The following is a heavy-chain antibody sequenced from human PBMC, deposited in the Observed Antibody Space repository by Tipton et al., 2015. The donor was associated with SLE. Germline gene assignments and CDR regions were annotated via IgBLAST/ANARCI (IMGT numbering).Heavy chain of an antibody. CDR3: ARPYDFWSGYSSHAFDI. V-gene: IGHV5-10-1*01. CDR2: IDPSDSYT. CDR1: GYSFTSYW. Sequence: QSGPEVKKPGESLRISCKGSGYSFTSYWISWVRQMPGKGLEWMGRIDPSDSYTNYSPSFQGHVTISADKSISTAYPQWSSLKASDTAMYDCARPYDFWSGYSSHAFDIWGQGIMVTVSS. D-gene: IGHD3-3*01. J-gene: IGHJ3*02.